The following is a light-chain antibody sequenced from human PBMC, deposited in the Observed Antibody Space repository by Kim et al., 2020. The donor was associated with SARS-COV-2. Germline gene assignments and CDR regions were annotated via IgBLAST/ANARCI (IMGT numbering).Light chain of an antibody. CDR3: MQVLQTPPT. Sequence: PASISCRSSQSLLHTNGYNYLDWYLQKPGQSPQLLIYLGSYRASGVPDRFSGSGSGTDFTLKISRVEAEDVGVYYCMQVLQTPPTFGPGTKVDIK. CDR1: QSLLHTNGYNY. J-gene: IGKJ3*01. V-gene: IGKV2-28*01. CDR2: LGS.